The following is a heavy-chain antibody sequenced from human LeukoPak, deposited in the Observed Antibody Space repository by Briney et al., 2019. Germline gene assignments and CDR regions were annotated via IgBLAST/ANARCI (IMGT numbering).Heavy chain of an antibody. V-gene: IGHV3-48*03. Sequence: QSGGSLRLSCVASGFTFSSYEVNWVRQAPGKGLEWISYISSRGSTIYYADSVKGRFTISRDNAKNSLYLQMNSLRAEDTAVYYCASGAYRDYFDYWGQGTLATVSS. D-gene: IGHD1-26*01. CDR2: ISSRGSTI. CDR1: GFTFSSYE. CDR3: ASGAYRDYFDY. J-gene: IGHJ4*02.